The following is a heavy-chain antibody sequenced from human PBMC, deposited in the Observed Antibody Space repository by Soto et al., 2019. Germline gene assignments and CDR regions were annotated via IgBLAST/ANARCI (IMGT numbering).Heavy chain of an antibody. CDR3: ARYQSGEYTLDV. V-gene: IGHV1-8*01. CDR1: GYRFINYD. CDR2: MNPNSGNT. J-gene: IGHJ6*02. D-gene: IGHD3-10*01. Sequence: GASVKVSCKTSGYRFINYDINWVRQATGQGLEWMGWMNPNSGNTGYVPKFQGRVTMTRNTSISTAYMELSSLESEDTAVYYFARYQSGEYTLDVWG.